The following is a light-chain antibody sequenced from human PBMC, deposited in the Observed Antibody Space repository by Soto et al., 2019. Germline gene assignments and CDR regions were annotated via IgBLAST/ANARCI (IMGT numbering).Light chain of an antibody. CDR2: DAS. CDR3: QQYNSYLIT. J-gene: IGKJ5*01. Sequence: DIQMTQSPSTLSASVVDTVTITCRASQTISSWLAWYQQKPGKAPKLLIYDASSLESGVPSRFSGSGSGTEFTLTISSLQPDDFATYYCQQYNSYLITFGQGTRLEI. CDR1: QTISSW. V-gene: IGKV1-5*01.